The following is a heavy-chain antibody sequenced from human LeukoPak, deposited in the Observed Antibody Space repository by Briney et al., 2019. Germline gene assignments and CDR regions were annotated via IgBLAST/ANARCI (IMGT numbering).Heavy chain of an antibody. V-gene: IGHV3-33*01. D-gene: IGHD3-16*01. CDR3: VRGVPPGGGDYFDH. J-gene: IGHJ4*02. Sequence: PGGSLRLSCAVSGFSITNFGMRWVRQAPGKGLKWVAAIWYDGSKKYYRDSVKGRYTISRDTAKNTIYLQMDSLRVDDTAVYYCVRGVPPGGGDYFDHWGQGTLVTVSS. CDR2: IWYDGSKK. CDR1: GFSITNFG.